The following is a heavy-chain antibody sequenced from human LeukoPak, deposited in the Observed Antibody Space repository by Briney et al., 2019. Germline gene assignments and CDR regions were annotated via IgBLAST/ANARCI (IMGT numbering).Heavy chain of an antibody. V-gene: IGHV3-7*01. Sequence: GGSLRLSCAASGFTFRNYWMSRVRQAPGKGLEWVANMKLDGSEEYYVDSVKGRFTISSDNAKNSLYLQMNSLRVDDTAVYYCARWARYCSSGSCYPWFDPWGQGTLVTASS. J-gene: IGHJ5*02. CDR2: MKLDGSEE. CDR1: GFTFRNYW. D-gene: IGHD2-15*01. CDR3: ARWARYCSSGSCYPWFDP.